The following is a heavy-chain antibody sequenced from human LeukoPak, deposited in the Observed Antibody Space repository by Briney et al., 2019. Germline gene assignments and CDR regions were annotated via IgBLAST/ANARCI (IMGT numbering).Heavy chain of an antibody. CDR1: GGSISTYY. CDR2: IYYSGTT. CDR3: ARRSLGYSYSIDS. Sequence: PSETLSLTCTVSGGSISTYYWSWIRQPPGKGLEWIGYIYYSGTTNYNPSLKSRVTISVDTSKNQFSLNLSSVTAADTAVYYCARRSLGYSYSIDSWGQGTLVTVSS. V-gene: IGHV4-59*08. D-gene: IGHD5-18*01. J-gene: IGHJ4*02.